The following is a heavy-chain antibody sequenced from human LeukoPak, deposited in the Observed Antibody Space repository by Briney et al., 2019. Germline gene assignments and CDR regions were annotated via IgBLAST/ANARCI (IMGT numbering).Heavy chain of an antibody. CDR1: GFTFNDYG. J-gene: IGHJ4*02. CDR3: ARNFGGGDSSGPYY. V-gene: IGHV3-20*04. CDR2: INWNGGRT. D-gene: IGHD3-22*01. Sequence: GGSLRLSCAASGFTFNDYGMSWVRQAPGKGLEWVSGINWNGGRTGYADSMKGRFIISRDNAKNSLYLQVNSLRAEDTVLYYCARNFGGGDSSGPYYWGQGTLVTVSS.